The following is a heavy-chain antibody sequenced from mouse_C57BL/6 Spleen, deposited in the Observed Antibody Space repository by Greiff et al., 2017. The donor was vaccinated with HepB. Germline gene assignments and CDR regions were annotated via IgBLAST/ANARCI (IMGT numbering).Heavy chain of an antibody. Sequence: QVQLQQSGPGLVQPSQSLSITCTVSGFSLTSYGVHWVSQSPGKGLEWLGVIWRGGSTDYNAAFMSRLSITKDNSKSQVFCKMNRLQADYTAIYYFAKELRYAIDDWGQGTSVTVSS. D-gene: IGHD1-1*01. CDR3: AKELRYAIDD. V-gene: IGHV2-5*01. CDR1: GFSLTSYG. CDR2: IWRGGST. J-gene: IGHJ4*01.